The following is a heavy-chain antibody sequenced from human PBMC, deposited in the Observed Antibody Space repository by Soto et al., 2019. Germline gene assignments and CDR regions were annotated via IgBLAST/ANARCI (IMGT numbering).Heavy chain of an antibody. J-gene: IGHJ4*02. CDR2: IKVDGSEK. CDR3: AGVAV. D-gene: IGHD6-19*01. V-gene: IGHV3-7*05. CDR1: GFTFSNYW. Sequence: EVQLVESGGGFVQPGGSLRLSCAASGFTFSNYWMSWVRQAPGKGLEWVANIKVDGSEKYYVDSVKGRFTISRDNAKNSLYLQMNSLSAEDTAVYYCAGVAVRGQGTVVTVSS.